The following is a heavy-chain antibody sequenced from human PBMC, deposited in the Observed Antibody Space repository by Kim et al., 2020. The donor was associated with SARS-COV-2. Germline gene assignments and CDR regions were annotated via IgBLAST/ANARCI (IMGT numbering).Heavy chain of an antibody. CDR2: ISYDGSNK. Sequence: GGSLRLSCAASGFTFSSYGMHWVRQAPGKGLEWVAVISYDGSNKYYADSVKGRFTISRDNSKNTLYLQMNSLRAEDTAVYYCAKDRDGAYYFDYWGQGTLVTLSS. V-gene: IGHV3-30*18. CDR3: AKDRDGAYYFDY. CDR1: GFTFSSYG. J-gene: IGHJ4*02. D-gene: IGHD2-8*01.